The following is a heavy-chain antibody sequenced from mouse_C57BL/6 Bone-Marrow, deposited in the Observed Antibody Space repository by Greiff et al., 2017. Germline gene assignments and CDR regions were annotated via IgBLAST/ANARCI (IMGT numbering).Heavy chain of an antibody. CDR1: GYTFTDYN. Sequence: EVQLPQSGPELVQPGASVTIPCKASGYTFTDYNMDWVKQSPGKSLEWIGDINPNNGGTIYNQKFKGKATLTVDKSSSTAYMELRSLTSEDTAVYYCASGYSFAYWGQGTTLTVSS. CDR3: ASGYSFAY. J-gene: IGHJ2*01. CDR2: INPNNGGT. V-gene: IGHV1-18*01.